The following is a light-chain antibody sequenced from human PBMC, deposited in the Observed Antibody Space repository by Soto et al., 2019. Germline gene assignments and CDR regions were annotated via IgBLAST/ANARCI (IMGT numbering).Light chain of an antibody. V-gene: IGKV3-20*01. Sequence: EIVLTPSPGIMYLSPGERATLYCRANQSISNNYVAWYQQKPGQAPRLLIYGAFARAAVIPGRLSGSASGTDFTLTISRLEPEDFAVYFCQHYDASPWTFGQGTKVEFK. CDR3: QHYDASPWT. J-gene: IGKJ1*01. CDR1: QSISNNY. CDR2: GAF.